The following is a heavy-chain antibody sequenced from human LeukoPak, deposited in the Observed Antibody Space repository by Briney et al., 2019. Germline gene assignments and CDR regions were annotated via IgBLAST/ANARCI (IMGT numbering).Heavy chain of an antibody. CDR2: ISYDGSKK. J-gene: IGHJ1*01. D-gene: IGHD6-13*01. CDR3: ARVDSRGIAAAGTSEYFQH. CDR1: GFTFSSYA. Sequence: GGSLRLSCAASGFTFSSYAMHWVRQAPGKGLEWVAVISYDGSKKYYADSVKGRFTISRDNSKNTLYLQMNSLRAEDTAVYYCARVDSRGIAAAGTSEYFQHWGQGTLVTVSS. V-gene: IGHV3-30-3*01.